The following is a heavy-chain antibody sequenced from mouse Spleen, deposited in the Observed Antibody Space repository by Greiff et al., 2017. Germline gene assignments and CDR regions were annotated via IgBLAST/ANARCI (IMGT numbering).Heavy chain of an antibody. V-gene: IGHV5-9*04. Sequence: DVKLVESGGGLVKLGGSLKLSCAASGFTFSSYAMSWVRQTPEKRLEWVATISSGGGNTYYPDSVKGRFTISRDNAKNTLYLQMSSLKSEDTAIYYCARPHYGSSWGYFDVWGAGTTVTVSS. CDR1: GFTFSSYA. J-gene: IGHJ1*01. D-gene: IGHD1-1*01. CDR2: ISSGGGNT. CDR3: ARPHYGSSWGYFDV.